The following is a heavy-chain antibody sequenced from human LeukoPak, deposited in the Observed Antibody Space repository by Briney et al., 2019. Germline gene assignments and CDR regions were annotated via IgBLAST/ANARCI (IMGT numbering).Heavy chain of an antibody. CDR2: LHSDGTT. Sequence: GGSLRLSCAASRFTVSSNYMGWVRQAPGKGLEWVSVLHSDGTTYYPDYVKGRFTISRDNSQNTLYLQLDSLRAEDTAVYYCARLYDRSAYGAFDIWGQGTMVTVSS. J-gene: IGHJ3*02. CDR3: ARLYDRSAYGAFDI. D-gene: IGHD3-22*01. CDR1: RFTVSSNY. V-gene: IGHV3-66*02.